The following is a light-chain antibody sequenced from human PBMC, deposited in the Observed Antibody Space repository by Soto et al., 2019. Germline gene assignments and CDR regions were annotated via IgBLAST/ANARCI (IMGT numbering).Light chain of an antibody. CDR2: TTS. CDR1: QGIGTY. CDR3: QQLYDYPLT. V-gene: IGKV1-8*01. J-gene: IGKJ4*01. Sequence: AIRMTQSPSSLSASTGDRVKITCRASQGIGTYLAWYQQKPGKAPNLLIYTTSTLQSGVPSRFSGSGSGTEFTLTISCLQSEDFASYYCQQLYDYPLTFGGGTKVEIK.